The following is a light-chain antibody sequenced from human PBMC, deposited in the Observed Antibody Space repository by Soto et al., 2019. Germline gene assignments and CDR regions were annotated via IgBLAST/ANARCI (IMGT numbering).Light chain of an antibody. V-gene: IGLV2-23*02. J-gene: IGLJ3*02. CDR3: CSYVGSSILM. CDR1: SSDVGLYNL. Sequence: QSVLTQPASVSGSPGQSITISCTGTSSDVGLYNLVSWYQQLPGKAPKLIIYEVNERPSGISDRFSGSKSGNTASLTISGLQDEDEADYYCCSYVGSSILMFGEGTQLTVL. CDR2: EVN.